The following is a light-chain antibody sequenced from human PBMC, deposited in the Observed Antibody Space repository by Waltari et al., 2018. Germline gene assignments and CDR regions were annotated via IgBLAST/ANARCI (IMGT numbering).Light chain of an antibody. V-gene: IGKV3-15*01. CDR2: GAS. J-gene: IGKJ2*01. CDR1: QSLNTN. Sequence: EIVMTQSPATLSVSPGERATISCRASQSLNTNLAWYQQKAGQAPRLLIYGASTRATGIPARFSGSGSGTEFTLTISSLQSEDFAVYYCQQYNSWPPYTFGQGTKLEIK. CDR3: QQYNSWPPYT.